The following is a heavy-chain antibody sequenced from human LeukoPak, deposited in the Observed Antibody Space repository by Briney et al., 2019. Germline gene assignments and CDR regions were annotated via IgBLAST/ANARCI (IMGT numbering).Heavy chain of an antibody. CDR1: GFSFSSYW. J-gene: IGHJ4*02. CDR3: ARERVSVGATTHQ. Sequence: GGSLRLSCAASGFSFSSYWMSWVRQAPGKGLEWVANIKQDGSEKYYVDSVKGRFTISRDNAKNSLYLQMNSLRAEDTAVYYCARERVSVGATTHQWGQGTLVTVSS. CDR2: IKQDGSEK. V-gene: IGHV3-7*01. D-gene: IGHD1-26*01.